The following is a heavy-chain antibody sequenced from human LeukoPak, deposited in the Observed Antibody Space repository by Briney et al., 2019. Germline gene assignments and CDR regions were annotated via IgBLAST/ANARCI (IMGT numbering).Heavy chain of an antibody. V-gene: IGHV4-34*01. CDR3: SRARLLWFRRDAPDI. J-gene: IGHJ3*02. CDR2: INHSRST. CDR1: VGSFSGYY. D-gene: IGHD3-10*01. Sequence: SETLSLTCAVYVGSFSGYYGSGIPQPPGKGLEWIGEINHSRSTNYNPSLKSRVSISVDTSKNQFFFKLRCVTGAATAGYYFSRARLLWFRRDAPDIWVQGTMVTDSP.